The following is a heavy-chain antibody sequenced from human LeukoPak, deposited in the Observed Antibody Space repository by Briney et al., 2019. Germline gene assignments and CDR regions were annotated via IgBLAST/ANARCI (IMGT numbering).Heavy chain of an antibody. CDR2: IYYSGST. J-gene: IGHJ5*02. Sequence: SETLSLTCTVSGGSISGSTFYWGWIRQPPGKGLEWIANIYYSGSTYYNPSLKSRVTISVDTSKNQFSLKLRSVTAADTAVYHCARGAQVADYESWFDPWGQGTLVIVSS. D-gene: IGHD4-17*01. CDR3: ARGAQVADYESWFDP. V-gene: IGHV4-39*01. CDR1: GGSISGSTFY.